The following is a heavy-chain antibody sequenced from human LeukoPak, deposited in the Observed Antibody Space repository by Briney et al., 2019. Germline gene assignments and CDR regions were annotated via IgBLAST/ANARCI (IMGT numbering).Heavy chain of an antibody. J-gene: IGHJ4*02. Sequence: NSSETLSLTCSVSGGSISSGNYYWSWIRQPAGKGLEWIGRIYTSGSTNYNPSLKSRVTMSVDTSKNQFSLKLSSVTAADTAVYYCARDQYYYDSSGYYGFDYWGQGTLVTVSS. CDR1: GGSISSGNYY. CDR3: ARDQYYYDSSGYYGFDY. V-gene: IGHV4-61*02. D-gene: IGHD3-22*01. CDR2: IYTSGST.